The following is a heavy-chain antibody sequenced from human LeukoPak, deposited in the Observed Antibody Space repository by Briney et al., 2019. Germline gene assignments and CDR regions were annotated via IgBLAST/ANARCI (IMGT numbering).Heavy chain of an antibody. CDR2: TSSDLNAK. D-gene: IGHD3-10*01. Sequence: GGSLRLSCAASGFTFRNYVIHWVRQAPGKGLEWVAVTSSDLNAKLYADSVKGRFTISRDNSRSTLYLQMNSLRPEDTAIYYCAREGYYGSGSPPSLYFDYWGQGTLVTVSS. V-gene: IGHV3-30-3*01. CDR1: GFTFRNYV. J-gene: IGHJ4*02. CDR3: AREGYYGSGSPPSLYFDY.